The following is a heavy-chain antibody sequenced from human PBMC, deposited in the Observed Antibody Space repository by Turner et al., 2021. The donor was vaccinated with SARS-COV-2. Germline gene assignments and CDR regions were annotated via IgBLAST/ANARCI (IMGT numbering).Heavy chain of an antibody. Sequence: EVQLVESGGGLIQPGGSLRLSCAASGFTVSSNYMSWVRQGPGEGLEWVSVIYSGGSTYYADSVKGRFTISRDNSKNTLYLQMNSLRAEDTAVYYCARDLMEVGGMDVWGQGTTVTVSS. CDR3: ARDLMEVGGMDV. CDR1: GFTVSSNY. D-gene: IGHD3-3*01. V-gene: IGHV3-53*01. CDR2: IYSGGST. J-gene: IGHJ6*02.